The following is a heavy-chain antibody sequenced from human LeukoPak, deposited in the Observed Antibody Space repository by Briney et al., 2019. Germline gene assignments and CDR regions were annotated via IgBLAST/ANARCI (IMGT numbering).Heavy chain of an antibody. CDR2: IYYTGSA. J-gene: IGHJ4*02. V-gene: IGHV4-39*01. D-gene: IGHD5-18*01. Sequence: PSETLSLTCTVSSGSISSSSYYWGWIRQPPGKGLEWIGSIYYTGSAYYNPSLKSRVTMSVDTSKNQFSLRLSSVTAADTAVYSCARHPERYSYFDYGGQGTLVTVSS. CDR3: ARHPERYSYFDY. CDR1: SGSISSSSYY.